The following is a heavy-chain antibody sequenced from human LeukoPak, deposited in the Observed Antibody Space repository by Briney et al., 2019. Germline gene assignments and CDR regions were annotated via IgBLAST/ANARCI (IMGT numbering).Heavy chain of an antibody. CDR1: GFTFSSYA. J-gene: IGHJ4*02. CDR3: ARDRSGYCSSISCYWGSFDY. CDR2: ISSDGSNR. Sequence: GRSLRLSCAASGFTFSSYAMHWVSQAPGKGLEWVAVISSDGSNRYYADSVKGRFTISRDNSKNTLYLQMNSLRAEDTAVYYCARDRSGYCSSISCYWGSFDYWGQGTLVTVSS. V-gene: IGHV3-30-3*01. D-gene: IGHD2-2*01.